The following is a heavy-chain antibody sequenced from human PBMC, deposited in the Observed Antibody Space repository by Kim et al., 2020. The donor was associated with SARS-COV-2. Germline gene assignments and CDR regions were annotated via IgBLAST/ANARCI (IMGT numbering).Heavy chain of an antibody. CDR3: ARDAGYIYDAFDI. CDR1: GGSISSGGYY. V-gene: IGHV4-31*03. D-gene: IGHD5-12*01. Sequence: SETLSLTCTVSGGSISSGGYYWSWIRQHPGKGLEWIGYIYYSGSTYYNPSLKSRVTISVDTSKNQFSLKLSSVTAADTAVYYCARDAGYIYDAFDIWGQGTMVTVSS. CDR2: IYYSGST. J-gene: IGHJ3*02.